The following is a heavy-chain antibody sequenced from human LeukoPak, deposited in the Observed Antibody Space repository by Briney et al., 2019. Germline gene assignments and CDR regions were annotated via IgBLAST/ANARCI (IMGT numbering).Heavy chain of an antibody. CDR2: ISSNSDVT. J-gene: IGHJ4*02. D-gene: IGHD3-10*01. V-gene: IGHV3-9*01. CDR1: GFTFDDYA. CDR3: AKPQSMVRRVITCFDF. Sequence: PGRSLRLSCAASGFTFDDYAMHWVRQAPGKGLEWVSGISSNSDVTAYADSVKGRFTISRDNAKNSLYLQMDSLSVEDTAFYYCAKPQSMVRRVITCFDFWGQGTLVTVSS.